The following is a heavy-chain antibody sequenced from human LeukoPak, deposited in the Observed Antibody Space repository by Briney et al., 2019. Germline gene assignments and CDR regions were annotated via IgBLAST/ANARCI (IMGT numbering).Heavy chain of an antibody. J-gene: IGHJ4*02. CDR3: ARGAPPQN. CDR1: GGSISSGNYY. CDR2: IYTSGST. V-gene: IGHV4-61*02. Sequence: SETLSLTCTVSGGSISSGNYYWSWIRQPAGKGLEWIGRIYTSGSTNYNPSLKSRVTISVDTSKNQFSLKLSSVTAADTAVYYCARGAPPQNWGQGTLVTVSS.